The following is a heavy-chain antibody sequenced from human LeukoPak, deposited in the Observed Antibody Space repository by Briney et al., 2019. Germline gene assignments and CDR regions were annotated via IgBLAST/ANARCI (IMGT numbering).Heavy chain of an antibody. V-gene: IGHV3-33*01. CDR3: ARDRVTMVRGVPYYGMDV. D-gene: IGHD3-10*01. J-gene: IGHJ6*04. Sequence: SGGSLRLSCAASGFTFSSYGMHWVRQAPGKGLEWVAVIWYDGSNKYYADSVKGRFTISRDNSKNTLYLQMNSLRAEDTAVYYCARDRVTMVRGVPYYGMDVWGKGTTVTVSS. CDR1: GFTFSSYG. CDR2: IWYDGSNK.